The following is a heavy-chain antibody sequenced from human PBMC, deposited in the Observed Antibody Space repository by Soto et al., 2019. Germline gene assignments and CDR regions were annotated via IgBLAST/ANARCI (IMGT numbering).Heavy chain of an antibody. CDR2: ISTYDGNT. V-gene: IGHV1-18*01. J-gene: IGHJ5*02. CDR1: GYTFFTYG. CDR3: ARKSSSSSWFDP. D-gene: IGHD6-6*01. Sequence: QVQLVQSGAEVKKPGASVKVSCKASGYTFFTYGITWVRQAPGQGLEWMGWISTYDGNTDYAQKLQGRATMTTDTSTRTAYMELRSLRSDDTAVYYCARKSSSSSWFDPWGQGTLVTVSS.